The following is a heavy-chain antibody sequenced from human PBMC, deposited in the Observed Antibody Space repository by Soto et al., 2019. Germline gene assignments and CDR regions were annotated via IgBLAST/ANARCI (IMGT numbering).Heavy chain of an antibody. CDR1: GGPFNSYA. CDR3: AKAKDSSSWYPVYFQH. V-gene: IGHV3-23*01. CDR2: ISGSGGST. Sequence: GGSLRLSCAASGGPFNSYAMSWVRQAPGKGLEWVSAISGSGGSTYYADSVKGRFTISRDNSKNTLYLQMNSLRAEDTAVYYCAKAKDSSSWYPVYFQHWGQGTLVTVSS. D-gene: IGHD6-13*01. J-gene: IGHJ1*01.